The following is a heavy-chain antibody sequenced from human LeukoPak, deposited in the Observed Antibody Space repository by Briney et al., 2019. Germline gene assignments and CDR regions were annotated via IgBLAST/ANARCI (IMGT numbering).Heavy chain of an antibody. CDR2: ISNDGTRK. D-gene: IGHD3-9*01. Sequence: SGGSLRLSCAASGFPFSSYGMAWVRQAPGKGLEWMAVISNDGTRKYYADSVKGRFTISRDNSKNTLYLQMNSLRVEDMAVYYCAKDVPELTLAIICWRQGTLVTVSS. CDR3: AKDVPELTLAIIC. CDR1: GFPFSSYG. J-gene: IGHJ4*02. V-gene: IGHV3-30*18.